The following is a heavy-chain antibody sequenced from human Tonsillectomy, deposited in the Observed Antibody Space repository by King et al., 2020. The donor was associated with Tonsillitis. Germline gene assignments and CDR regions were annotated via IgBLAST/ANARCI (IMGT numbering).Heavy chain of an antibody. J-gene: IGHJ5*02. D-gene: IGHD6-19*01. CDR3: AVTTYSSGFHPHLNWFDP. Sequence: VQLVQSGAEVKKPGESLKISCKGSGYSFTSYWIGWVRQMPGKGLEWMGIIYPGDSDTRYSPSFQGQVTIAADKSISTAYLQWSSLKASDTAMYYCAVTTYSSGFHPHLNWFDPWGQGTLVTVSS. CDR2: IYPGDSDT. CDR1: GYSFTSYW. V-gene: IGHV5-51*01.